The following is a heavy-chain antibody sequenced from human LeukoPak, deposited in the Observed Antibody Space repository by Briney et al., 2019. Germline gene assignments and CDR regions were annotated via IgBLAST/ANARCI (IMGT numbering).Heavy chain of an antibody. Sequence: PSETLSLTCTVSGGSLSSSSYYWGWIRQPPGKGLEWIGSIYYSGSTYYNPSLKSRVIISVDTSKNQFSLKLSSVTAADTAVYYCARDINSSGWYVRTEYFQHWGQGTLVTVSS. V-gene: IGHV4-39*07. J-gene: IGHJ1*01. CDR3: ARDINSSGWYVRTEYFQH. CDR1: GGSLSSSSYY. D-gene: IGHD6-19*01. CDR2: IYYSGST.